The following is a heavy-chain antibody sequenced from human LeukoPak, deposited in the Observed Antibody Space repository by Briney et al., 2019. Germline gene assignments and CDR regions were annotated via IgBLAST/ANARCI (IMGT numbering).Heavy chain of an antibody. V-gene: IGHV1-69*04. CDR2: IIPILGIA. CDR1: GGTFSSYA. Sequence: GASVKVSCKASGGTFSSYAISWVRQAPGQGLEWMGRIIPILGIANYAQKFQGRVTITADKSTSTAHMELSSLRSEDTAVYYCARSAALSDILTGYYPSHLDYWGQGTLVTVSS. CDR3: ARSAALSDILTGYYPSHLDY. J-gene: IGHJ4*02. D-gene: IGHD3-9*01.